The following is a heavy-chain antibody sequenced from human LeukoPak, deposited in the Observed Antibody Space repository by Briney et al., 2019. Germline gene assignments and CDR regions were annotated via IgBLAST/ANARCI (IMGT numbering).Heavy chain of an antibody. Sequence: PSETLSFTCTVSGGSISSYYWSWIRQPAGKGLEWIGRIYTSGSTNYNPSLKSRVTMSVDTSKNQFSLKLSSVTAADTAVYYCARGGDFWSGYYRLHPFDYWGQGTLVTVSS. V-gene: IGHV4-4*07. D-gene: IGHD3-3*01. CDR1: GGSISSYY. CDR3: ARGGDFWSGYYRLHPFDY. J-gene: IGHJ4*02. CDR2: IYTSGST.